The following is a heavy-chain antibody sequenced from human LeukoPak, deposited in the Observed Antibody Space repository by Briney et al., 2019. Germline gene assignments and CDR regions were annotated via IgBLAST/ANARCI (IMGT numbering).Heavy chain of an antibody. CDR2: ISTSGSTM. Sequence: QSGGSLRLSCVASGFTFSIYEMNWVRQAPARGLEWVSYISTSGSTMYYADSVKGRFTISRDNAKKSVYLQMNSLRAEDTAVYYCARDGDIYYFDYWGQGTLVTVSS. CDR3: ARDGDIYYFDY. V-gene: IGHV3-48*03. D-gene: IGHD2-15*01. CDR1: GFTFSIYE. J-gene: IGHJ4*02.